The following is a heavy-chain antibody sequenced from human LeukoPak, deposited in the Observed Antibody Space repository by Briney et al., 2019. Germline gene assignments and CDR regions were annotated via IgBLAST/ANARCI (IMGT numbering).Heavy chain of an antibody. Sequence: SETLSLTCTVSGVPITSYYWTWIRQPAGKGLEWIVRFQTRGTTHYSPSLESRVTMSCDRSKNQVSLRLNSVTAADTAVYYCARDLHDGGAKGFHFYMDVWDKGTTVTVTS. CDR1: GVPITSYY. V-gene: IGHV4-4*07. CDR3: ARDLHDGGAKGFHFYMDV. CDR2: FQTRGTT. J-gene: IGHJ6*03. D-gene: IGHD2-21*01.